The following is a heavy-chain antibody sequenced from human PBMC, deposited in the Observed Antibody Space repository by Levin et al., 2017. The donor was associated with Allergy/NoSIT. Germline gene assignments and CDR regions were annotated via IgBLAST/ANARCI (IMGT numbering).Heavy chain of an antibody. Sequence: GESLKISCAASGFPFSNYGIYWVRQAPGKGLDWVALITSDGGVKFYADSVKGRFTISRDDSRETLYLQMNNLRPDDTAVYYCAKGGDMDVWGKGTTVIVSS. CDR1: GFPFSNYG. CDR2: ITSDGGVK. CDR3: AKGGDMDV. V-gene: IGHV3-30*18. J-gene: IGHJ6*03.